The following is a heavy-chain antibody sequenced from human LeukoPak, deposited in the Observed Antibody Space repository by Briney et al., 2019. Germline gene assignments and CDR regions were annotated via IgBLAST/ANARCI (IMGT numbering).Heavy chain of an antibody. CDR3: ARDWGYSDYSIGNY. CDR2: ISAYNGNT. J-gene: IGHJ4*02. V-gene: IGHV1-18*01. CDR1: GHTFTSFG. Sequence: ASVKVSCKASGHTFTSFGFSWVRQAPGQGLEWMGWISAYNGNTNYAQKLQGRVTMTTDTSTSTAYMELRSLRSDDTAVYYCARDWGYSDYSIGNYWGQGTLVTVSP. D-gene: IGHD4-11*01.